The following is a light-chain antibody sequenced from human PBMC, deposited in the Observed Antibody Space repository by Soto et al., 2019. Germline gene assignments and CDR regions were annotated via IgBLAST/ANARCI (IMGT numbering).Light chain of an antibody. CDR2: GAS. V-gene: IGKV3-20*01. CDR1: QSVSGRY. CDR3: QQYHSSVWT. Sequence: EIVLTQSPGSLSLSPGERATLSCRASQSVSGRYLAWYQQKPGQAPRLLIYGASSRATGIPDRFSGSGSGTDFTLTISRLEPEDFAVYYCQQYHSSVWTFGQGTKVDIK. J-gene: IGKJ1*01.